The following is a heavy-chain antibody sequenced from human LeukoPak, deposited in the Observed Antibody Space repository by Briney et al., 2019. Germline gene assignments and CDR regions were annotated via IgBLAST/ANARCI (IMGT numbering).Heavy chain of an antibody. D-gene: IGHD3-9*01. Sequence: GGSLRLSCAASGFTFSSYAMSWVRQAPGKGLEWVSGVSGSGDTTYYADSVKGRFTISRDNSKNTLYLQMNSLRAEDTALYYCAKTRRRYNILTAYYAVDYWGQGTLVTVSS. V-gene: IGHV3-23*01. CDR1: GFTFSSYA. CDR2: VSGSGDTT. J-gene: IGHJ4*02. CDR3: AKTRRRYNILTAYYAVDY.